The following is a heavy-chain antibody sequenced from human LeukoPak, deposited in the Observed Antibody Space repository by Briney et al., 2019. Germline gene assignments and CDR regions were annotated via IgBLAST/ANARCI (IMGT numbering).Heavy chain of an antibody. CDR3: ARESVRGANNFDY. J-gene: IGHJ4*02. Sequence: SQTLSLTCTVSGGSISSGGYYWSWIRQYPGKGLEWIGYIYYSGSTYYNPSLKSRVTISVDTSKNQFSLKLSSVTAADTAVYYCARESVRGANNFDYWGQGTLVTVSS. V-gene: IGHV4-31*03. D-gene: IGHD3-10*01. CDR2: IYYSGST. CDR1: GGSISSGGYY.